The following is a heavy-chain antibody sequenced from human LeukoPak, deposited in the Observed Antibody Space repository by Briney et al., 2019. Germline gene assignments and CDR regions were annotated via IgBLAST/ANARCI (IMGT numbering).Heavy chain of an antibody. V-gene: IGHV4-59*08. CDR1: GGSISSHY. J-gene: IGHJ4*02. CDR3: ACQGY. CDR2: IYYSGST. Sequence: SETLSLTCGVAGGSISSHYWSWIRQPPGKGLEGIGYIYYSGSTSYNPSLKSRVTISVDTSKNQFSLKMSSVTAEDTAVYYCACQGYWGQGTLVTVSS.